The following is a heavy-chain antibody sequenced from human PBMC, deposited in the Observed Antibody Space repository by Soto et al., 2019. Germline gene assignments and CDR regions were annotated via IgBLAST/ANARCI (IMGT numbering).Heavy chain of an antibody. CDR2: INPATGAA. CDR3: ARGGGVGVAGSAAFDM. Sequence: QLHLVQSGAVVKKPGASVTVSCSASGYPVTAYYMHWVRQAPGRGLEWKGGINPATGAAKYTQTFQGRVTMTRDTSTSAAFMELSGPTTEDTAVFYGARGGGVGVAGSAAFDMWGQGTLVTVSS. V-gene: IGHV1-2*02. CDR1: GYPVTAYY. D-gene: IGHD3-3*01. J-gene: IGHJ3*02.